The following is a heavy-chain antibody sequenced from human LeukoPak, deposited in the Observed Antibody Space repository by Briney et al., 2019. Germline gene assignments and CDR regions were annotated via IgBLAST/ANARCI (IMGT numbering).Heavy chain of an antibody. V-gene: IGHV1-69*01. CDR1: GGTFSSYA. D-gene: IGHD3-3*01. J-gene: IGHJ6*03. CDR3: ARALKRGVVTAGIPMDV. CDR2: IIPIFGTA. Sequence: SVKVSCKASGGTFSSYAISWVRQAPGQGLEWMGGIIPIFGTANYAQKFQGRVTITADESTSTAYMELSSLRSEDTAVYYCARALKRGVVTAGIPMDVWGKGTTVTVSS.